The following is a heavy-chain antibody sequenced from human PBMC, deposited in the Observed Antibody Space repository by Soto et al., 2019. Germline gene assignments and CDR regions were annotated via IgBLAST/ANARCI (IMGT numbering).Heavy chain of an antibody. D-gene: IGHD6-19*01. CDR2: ISSGSSLL. Sequence: GGSLRLSCAASGFTFSSYTMHWVRQAPGKGLEWVSSISSGSSLLYYADSVRGRFTISRDNAKNSLYLQMNSLRDEDTAVYYCARSVGGVDGMDVWGQGNTVTVSS. V-gene: IGHV3-21*01. CDR3: ARSVGGVDGMDV. J-gene: IGHJ6*02. CDR1: GFTFSSYT.